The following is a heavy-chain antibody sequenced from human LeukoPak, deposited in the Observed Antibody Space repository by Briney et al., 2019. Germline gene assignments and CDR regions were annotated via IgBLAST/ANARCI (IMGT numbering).Heavy chain of an antibody. J-gene: IGHJ4*02. CDR1: GFTFSSYG. CDR3: AKAGYSSGWPPDY. V-gene: IGHV3-23*01. Sequence: GGSLRLSCAASGFTFSSYGMSWVRQAPGKGLEWVSAISGSGGSTYYADSAKGRFTISRDNSKNTLYLQMNSLRAEDTAVYYCAKAGYSSGWPPDYWGQGTLVTVSS. CDR2: ISGSGGST. D-gene: IGHD6-19*01.